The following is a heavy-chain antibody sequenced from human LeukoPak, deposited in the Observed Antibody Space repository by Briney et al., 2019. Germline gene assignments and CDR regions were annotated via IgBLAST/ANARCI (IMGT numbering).Heavy chain of an antibody. CDR2: INTDGNDT. V-gene: IGHV3-74*01. CDR3: ATKQWLAPPPDS. J-gene: IGHJ4*02. D-gene: IGHD6-19*01. Sequence: PGGSLTLSCAPSGFTFSKYWMLWVRHAPGKGLESVSRINTDGNDTTYADSVKGRFTLTRDNADNTMFLQMNSVRDEDTAVYYCATKQWLAPPPDSWGQGTPVTVSS. CDR1: GFTFSKYW.